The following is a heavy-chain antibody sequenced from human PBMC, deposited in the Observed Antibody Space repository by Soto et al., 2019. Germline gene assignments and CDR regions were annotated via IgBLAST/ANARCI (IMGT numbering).Heavy chain of an antibody. CDR2: IYYSGST. V-gene: IGHV4-61*01. CDR1: GDSVNSDNYY. D-gene: IGHD3-3*01. Sequence: SETLSLTCTVSGDSVNSDNYYWSWIRQPPGRRLEWIGFIYYSGSTNYSPSLKSRATISADTSKNQFSLKLTSVTAADTAIYYCARGTRVFGVQPFWGWLDPWGQGTQVTVSS. CDR3: ARGTRVFGVQPFWGWLDP. J-gene: IGHJ5*02.